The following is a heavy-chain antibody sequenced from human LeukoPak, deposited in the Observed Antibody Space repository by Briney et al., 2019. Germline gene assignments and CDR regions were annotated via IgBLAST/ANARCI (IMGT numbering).Heavy chain of an antibody. CDR3: ARGGSTTTVTSYYFDY. D-gene: IGHD4-17*01. CDR2: INPNSGGT. V-gene: IGHV1-2*02. CDR1: GHTFTGYY. Sequence: ASVKASFKASGHTFTGYYMHWVRQAPGQGLEWMGWINPNSGGTNYAQKFQGRVTMTRDTSISTAYMELSSLRSDDTAVYYCARGGSTTTVTSYYFDYWGQGTLVTVSS. J-gene: IGHJ4*02.